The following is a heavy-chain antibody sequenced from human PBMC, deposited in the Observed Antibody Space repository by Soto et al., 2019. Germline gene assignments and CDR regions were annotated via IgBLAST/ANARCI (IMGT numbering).Heavy chain of an antibody. Sequence: QITLKESGPTLVRPTQTLTLTCTFSGFSLSTGGMGVGWIRQPPGKALEWLASIHWNDDKRYSPSLESRLTITKDTSKNHVVLTMTNMEPVDTATYYCAYNPRYYSDSKGQKAGAFDLWGQGTLVTVSS. CDR1: GFSLSTGGMG. J-gene: IGHJ3*01. D-gene: IGHD3-22*01. CDR3: AYNPRYYSDSKGQKAGAFDL. CDR2: IHWNDDK. V-gene: IGHV2-5*01.